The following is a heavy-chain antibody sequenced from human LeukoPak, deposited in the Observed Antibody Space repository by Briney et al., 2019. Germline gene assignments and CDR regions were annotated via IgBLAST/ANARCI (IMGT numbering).Heavy chain of an antibody. CDR2: MRYDGGNN. V-gene: IGHV3-30*02. CDR1: GFTFSSYG. J-gene: IGHJ4*02. D-gene: IGHD3-3*01. Sequence: GGSLRLSCAASGFTFSSYGMHWVRQAPGKGLGWVAFMRYDGGNNNYADFVKGRHTIHRDNSKNTLYLQMNSLRAEDTAVYYCAKDGGGGYDFWSGYYRNTYYFDYWGQGTLVTVSS. CDR3: AKDGGGGYDFWSGYYRNTYYFDY.